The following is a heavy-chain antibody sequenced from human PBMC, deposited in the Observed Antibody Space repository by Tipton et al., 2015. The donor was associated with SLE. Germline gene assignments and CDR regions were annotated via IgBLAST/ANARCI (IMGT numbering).Heavy chain of an antibody. V-gene: IGHV4-61*08. Sequence: TLSLTCTVSGGSISSGGYYWSWIRQNPGKGPEWIGYIYYSGSTNYNPSLKSRVTISVDTSKNQFSLKLSSVTAADTAVYYCARDQSFGASWWFDPWGQGTLVTVSS. CDR2: IYYSGST. CDR3: ARDQSFGASWWFDP. J-gene: IGHJ5*02. D-gene: IGHD3-3*01. CDR1: GGSISSGGYY.